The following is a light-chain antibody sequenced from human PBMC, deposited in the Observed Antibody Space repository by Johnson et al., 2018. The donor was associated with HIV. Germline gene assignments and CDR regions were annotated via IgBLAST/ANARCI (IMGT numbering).Light chain of an antibody. CDR2: ENN. Sequence: HSVLTQPPSVSAAPGQKVTISCSGSSANIGDNSVSWYQQLPGTAPKLLIYENNKRPSGIPDRFSGSKSGSSATLGITGLQTGDEADYYCGTWDTRLIAYVFGTGTKFTVL. V-gene: IGLV1-51*02. CDR3: GTWDTRLIAYV. J-gene: IGLJ1*01. CDR1: SANIGDNS.